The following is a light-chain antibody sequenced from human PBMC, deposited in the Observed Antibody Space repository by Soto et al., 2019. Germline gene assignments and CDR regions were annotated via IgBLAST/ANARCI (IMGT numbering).Light chain of an antibody. CDR2: EVS. CDR1: SSDVGGFNY. CDR3: TSYTSSSTLYVV. J-gene: IGLJ2*01. V-gene: IGLV2-14*01. Sequence: QSALTQPASVSGSPGQSITISCTGTSSDVGGFNYVSWYQQHPGKAPKLMIYEVSNRPSGVYNRFSGSKSGNTASLTISGLQAEDEADYYCTSYTSSSTLYVVFGGGTKLTVL.